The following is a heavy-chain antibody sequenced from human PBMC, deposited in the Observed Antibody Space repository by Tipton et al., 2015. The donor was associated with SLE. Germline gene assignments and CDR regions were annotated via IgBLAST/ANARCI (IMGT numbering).Heavy chain of an antibody. CDR3: ARHTTTEWFRLVMGASWFDP. CDR1: GCSICSGGYS. J-gene: IGHJ5*02. CDR2: IYYSGNT. D-gene: IGHD6-19*01. Sequence: TLSLTCTVSGCSICSGGYSCGWIRQPPGKGLALIGSIYYSGNTYYNPSLKSRVSLSAETSKNHFSLWLTSVTAADTAVYYCARHTTTEWFRLVMGASWFDPWGQGTLVTVSS. V-gene: IGHV4-39*07.